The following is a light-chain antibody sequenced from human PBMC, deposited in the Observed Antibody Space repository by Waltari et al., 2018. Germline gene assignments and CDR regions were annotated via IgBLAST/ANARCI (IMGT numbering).Light chain of an antibody. J-gene: IGLJ3*02. CDR3: SSYITTNTLEL. CDR1: STDVGAYNY. V-gene: IGLV2-14*03. Sequence: QSALTQPASLSGSPGQSLTISCTGTSTDVGAYNYVSWYQQHPGKAPKLLIYDVSYRPSGVSYRFSGSKSGNTASLTISGLQAEDEADYYCSSYITTNTLELFGGGTSLTVL. CDR2: DVS.